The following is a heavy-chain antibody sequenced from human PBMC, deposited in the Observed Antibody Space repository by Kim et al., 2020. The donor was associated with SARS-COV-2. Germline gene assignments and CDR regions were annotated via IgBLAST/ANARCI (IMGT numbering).Heavy chain of an antibody. D-gene: IGHD1-1*01. V-gene: IGHV4-59*08. CDR3: SRHGNVHRYNYPFDY. J-gene: IGHJ4*02. CDR2: IYYTGRT. Sequence: SETLSLTCGVFGGSINNYYWSWIRQPPGKGLELIAYIYYTGRTDYNPSLKIRGTISLYTSKNEFSLKLNSVTAADTAAYYCSRHGNVHRYNYPFDYWVQ. CDR1: GGSINNYY.